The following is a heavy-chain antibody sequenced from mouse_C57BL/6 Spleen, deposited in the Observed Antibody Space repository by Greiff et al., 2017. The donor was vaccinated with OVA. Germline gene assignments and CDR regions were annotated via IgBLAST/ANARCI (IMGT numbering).Heavy chain of an antibody. V-gene: IGHV1-18*01. D-gene: IGHD1-1*01. CDR2: INPNNGGT. CDR1: GYTFTDYH. J-gene: IGHJ4*01. CDR3: ARSRGGSSYYYGSSPSYYAMDY. Sequence: VQLQQSGPELVKPGASVKIPCKASGYTFTDYHMDWVKQSHGKSLEWIGDINPNNGGTIYNQKFKGKATLTVDKSSSTAYMELRRLTSEDTAVYYCARSRGGSSYYYGSSPSYYAMDYWGQGTSVTVSS.